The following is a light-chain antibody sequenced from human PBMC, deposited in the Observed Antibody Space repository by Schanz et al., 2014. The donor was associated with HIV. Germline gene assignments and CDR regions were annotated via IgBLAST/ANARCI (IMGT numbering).Light chain of an antibody. V-gene: IGLV2-14*03. Sequence: QSALAQPASVSGSPGQSITISCTGTSSDVGGYNYVSWYQHHPGKAPKLMIYDVSKRPSGVPDRFSGSESGTSASLAISGLQSEDEADYYCAAWDDSLNGWVFGGGTKLTVL. CDR3: AAWDDSLNGWV. CDR1: SSDVGGYNY. CDR2: DVS. J-gene: IGLJ3*02.